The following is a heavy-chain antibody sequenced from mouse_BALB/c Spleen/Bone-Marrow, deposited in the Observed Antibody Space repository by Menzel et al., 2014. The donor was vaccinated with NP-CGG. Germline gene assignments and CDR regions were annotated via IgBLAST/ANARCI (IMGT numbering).Heavy chain of an antibody. Sequence: VQLQPSGAALMQPGASVKISCKATGYTFSNYWIAWVTQRPGHGLEWLGELLPGSGTSNYNEQFKGKATFTADTSSNTAYMQLSSLTSEDSALYYCARASVVPYYFDFWGQGTTLTVAA. CDR3: ARASVVPYYFDF. CDR2: LLPGSGTS. J-gene: IGHJ2*01. D-gene: IGHD1-1*01. CDR1: GYTFSNYW. V-gene: IGHV1-9*01.